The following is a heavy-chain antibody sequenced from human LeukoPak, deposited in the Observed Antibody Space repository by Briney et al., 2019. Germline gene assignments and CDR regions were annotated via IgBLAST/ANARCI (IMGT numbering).Heavy chain of an antibody. V-gene: IGHV3-7*01. J-gene: IGHJ4*02. CDR3: ARGPRYYYSSGSYYPSLFYFDY. CDR1: GFTFRSYW. D-gene: IGHD3-10*01. Sequence: GGSLRLSCAASGFTFRSYWMSWVRQAPGKGLEWVANIKQDGSNKYYVDSVKGRFTISRDNAKSSLYLQMSSLRAEDTAVYYCARGPRYYYSSGSYYPSLFYFDYWGQGTLVTVSS. CDR2: IKQDGSNK.